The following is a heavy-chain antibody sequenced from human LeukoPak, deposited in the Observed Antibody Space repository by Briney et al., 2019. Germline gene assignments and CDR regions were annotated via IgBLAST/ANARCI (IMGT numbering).Heavy chain of an antibody. J-gene: IGHJ5*02. CDR1: GFTFSDSY. V-gene: IGHV3-11*04. D-gene: IGHD3-10*01. CDR3: ARAFPFSSPYYGSGKKNWFDP. Sequence: PGGSLRLSCAASGFTFSDSYMTWIRQAPGKGLEWVSYISNSGSSIYYADSVKGRFTISRDNAKNSLYLQMNSLRAEDTAVYYCARAFPFSSPYYGSGKKNWFDPWGQGTLVTVSS. CDR2: ISNSGSSI.